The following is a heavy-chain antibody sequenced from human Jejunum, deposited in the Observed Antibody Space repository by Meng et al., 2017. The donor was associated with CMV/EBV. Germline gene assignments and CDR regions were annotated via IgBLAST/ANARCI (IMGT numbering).Heavy chain of an antibody. J-gene: IGHJ4*02. V-gene: IGHV4-31*02. CDR1: GHSITRGGYS. CDR2: TYYGGNT. D-gene: IGHD3-10*01. CDR3: GGGGGHRSAWVDY. Sequence: GHSITRGGYSWSWIRQHPERGLEWIGFTYYGGNTYYIPSLESRVTVSLDTSKNQFSLKLTSVTAADTAVYYCGGGGGHRSAWVDYWGQGTLVTVSS.